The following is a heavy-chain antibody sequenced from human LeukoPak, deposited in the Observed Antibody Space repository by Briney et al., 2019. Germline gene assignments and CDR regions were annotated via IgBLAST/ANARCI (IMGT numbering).Heavy chain of an antibody. CDR3: AKYYYDSSGYYYFDY. D-gene: IGHD3-22*01. J-gene: IGHJ4*02. CDR1: GFTFSSYA. CDR2: ISGSGGST. V-gene: IGHV3-23*01. Sequence: GGSLRLSCAASGFTFSSYAMSWVRQAPGKGLEWVSAISGSGGSTYYADSAKGRFTISRDNSKNTLYLQMNSLRAEDTAVYYCAKYYYDSSGYYYFDYWGQGTLVTVSS.